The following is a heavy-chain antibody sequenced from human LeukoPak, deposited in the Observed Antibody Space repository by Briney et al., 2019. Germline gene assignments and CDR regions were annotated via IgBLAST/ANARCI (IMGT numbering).Heavy chain of an antibody. D-gene: IGHD1-26*01. V-gene: IGHV1-2*02. CDR1: RYTFTGYY. Sequence: ASVKVSCKASRYTFTGYYMHWVRQAPGQGLEWMGWINPNSGATNYAQKFQGRVSMTRDTSINTAYMELSRLSSDDTAVYYCAREVGVTTLRRQRLFDFWGPGTLVTVSS. CDR2: INPNSGAT. J-gene: IGHJ4*02. CDR3: AREVGVTTLRRQRLFDF.